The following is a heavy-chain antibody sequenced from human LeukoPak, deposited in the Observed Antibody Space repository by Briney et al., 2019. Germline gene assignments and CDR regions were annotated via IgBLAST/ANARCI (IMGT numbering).Heavy chain of an antibody. CDR3: ARTFRQWLVGGIDY. D-gene: IGHD6-19*01. CDR1: GFTFSSYW. V-gene: IGHV3-74*01. CDR2: INSDGSSI. Sequence: PGGSLRLSCAASGFTFSSYWMHWVRQAPGKGLVWVSRINSDGSSISYADSVKGRFTISRDNAKNTLYLQMNSLRAEDTAVYYCARTFRQWLVGGIDYWGQGTLVTVSS. J-gene: IGHJ4*02.